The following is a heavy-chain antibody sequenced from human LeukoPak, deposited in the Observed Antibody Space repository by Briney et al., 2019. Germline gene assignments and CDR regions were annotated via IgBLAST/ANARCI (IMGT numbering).Heavy chain of an antibody. V-gene: IGHV1-18*01. CDR3: ARRYYDSSGYPHFDY. CDR2: ISAYNGNT. CDR1: GYTFTSYG. Sequence: ASVKVSCKASGYTFTSYGISWVRQAPGQGLEWMGWISAYNGNTNYAQKFQGRVTMTTDTSTTTVYMELRSLRFDDTAVYYCARRYYDSSGYPHFDYWGREPWSPSPQ. J-gene: IGHJ4*02. D-gene: IGHD3-22*01.